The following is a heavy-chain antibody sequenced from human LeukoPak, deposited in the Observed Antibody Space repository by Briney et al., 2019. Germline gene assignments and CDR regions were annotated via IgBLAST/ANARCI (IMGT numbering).Heavy chain of an antibody. CDR3: ARDVVRGYYGSGSYDY. D-gene: IGHD3-10*01. CDR1: GGSISSGDYY. V-gene: IGHV4-30-4*08. J-gene: IGHJ4*02. Sequence: SETLSLTCTVSGGSISSGDYYWSWIRQPPGKGLEWIGYIYYSGSTYYNPSLKSRVTISVDTSKNQFSLKLSSVTAADTAVYYCARDVVRGYYGSGSYDYWGQGTLVTVSS. CDR2: IYYSGST.